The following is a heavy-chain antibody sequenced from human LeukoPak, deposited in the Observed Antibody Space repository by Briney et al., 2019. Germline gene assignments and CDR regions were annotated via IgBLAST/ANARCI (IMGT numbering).Heavy chain of an antibody. V-gene: IGHV4-34*01. Sequence: SETLSLTCAVYGGSFSGYYWSWIRQPPGKGLEWIGEINHSGSTNYNPSLKSRVTISVDTSKNQFSLKLSSVTAADTAVYYCARRSPRITMVRGVHRNWFDPWGQGTLVTVSS. J-gene: IGHJ5*02. D-gene: IGHD3-10*01. CDR3: ARRSPRITMVRGVHRNWFDP. CDR2: INHSGST. CDR1: GGSFSGYY.